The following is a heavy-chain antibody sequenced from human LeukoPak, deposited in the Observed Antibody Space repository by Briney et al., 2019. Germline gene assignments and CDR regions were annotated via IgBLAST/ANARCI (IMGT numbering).Heavy chain of an antibody. CDR3: AELGITMIGGV. Sequence: GGSLRLSCAASGLTLCIYKMNWPRRARGEGGEGVLYFSSSGSTIYYADSVKGRFTISRDNAKNSLYLQMNSLRAEDTAVYYCAELGITMIGGVWGKGTTVTISS. CDR2: FSSSGSTI. J-gene: IGHJ6*04. CDR1: GLTLCIYK. D-gene: IGHD3-10*02. V-gene: IGHV3-48*03.